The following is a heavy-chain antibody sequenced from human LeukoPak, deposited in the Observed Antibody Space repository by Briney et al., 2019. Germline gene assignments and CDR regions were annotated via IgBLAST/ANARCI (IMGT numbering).Heavy chain of an antibody. Sequence: PGGSWGLSVATLEFKLDDNGMNGSSKAPRKGLNGFSGIGWNGAIMVYADSVKGRFTISRDNAKNSLYLQMNSLRAEDTALYYCAKDISIGGYADGYFYGMDAWGQGTTVTVSS. J-gene: IGHJ6*02. V-gene: IGHV3-9*01. CDR3: AKDISIGGYADGYFYGMDA. CDR1: EFKLDDNG. CDR2: IGWNGAIM. D-gene: IGHD5-12*01.